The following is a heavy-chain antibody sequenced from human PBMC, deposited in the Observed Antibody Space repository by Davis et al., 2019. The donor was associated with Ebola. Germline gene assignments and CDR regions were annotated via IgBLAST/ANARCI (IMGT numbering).Heavy chain of an antibody. V-gene: IGHV1-2*02. D-gene: IGHD2-8*01. CDR3: ARGESTDYIVLIDENWFDP. CDR1: GYTFSNYY. CDR2: INPNSGGT. Sequence: ASVKVSCKASGYTFSNYYIHWVRQAPGQGLEWMGWINPNSGGTNYAQKFQGRVTMTRDTSISTAYMELSRLRSDDTAVYYCARGESTDYIVLIDENWFDPWGQGTLVTVSS. J-gene: IGHJ5*02.